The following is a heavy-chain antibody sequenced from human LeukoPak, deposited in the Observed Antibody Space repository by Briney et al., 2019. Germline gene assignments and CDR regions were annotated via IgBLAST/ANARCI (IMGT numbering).Heavy chain of an antibody. D-gene: IGHD3-3*01. V-gene: IGHV4-59*08. CDR1: GGSISSYY. CDR2: IYYSGST. J-gene: IGHJ3*02. Sequence: SETLSLTWTVSGGSISSYYCSWIRQPPGKGLEWVGYIYYSGSTNDNPSLNSRVTISVDTSKNQFSRKLSSVTAADTAVYYCARRRITIFGVDVTDAFDIWGRGTMVTVSS. CDR3: ARRRITIFGVDVTDAFDI.